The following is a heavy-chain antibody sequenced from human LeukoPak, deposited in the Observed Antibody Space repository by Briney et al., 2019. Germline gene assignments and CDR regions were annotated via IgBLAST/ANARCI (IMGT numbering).Heavy chain of an antibody. Sequence: QAGGSLRLSCAASGFTFSSYAMSWVRQAPGKGLEWVANINGDGSEKYYVDSVKGRFTISRDNVKNSLYLQMNSLRVEDTAVYYCARIYLKQASASWGQGTLVTVPS. CDR2: INGDGSEK. J-gene: IGHJ5*02. D-gene: IGHD3-10*01. CDR3: ARIYLKQASAS. CDR1: GFTFSSYA. V-gene: IGHV3-7*01.